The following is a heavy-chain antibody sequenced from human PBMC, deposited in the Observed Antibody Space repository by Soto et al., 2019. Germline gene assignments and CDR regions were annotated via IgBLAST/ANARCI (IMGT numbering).Heavy chain of an antibody. CDR1: GGSISSSIYY. CDR3: ARQSTYYDILTGPKNYYYGMDV. V-gene: IGHV4-39*01. Sequence: SSETLSLTCTVSGGSISSSIYYWGWIRQPPGKGLEWIGSIYYSGSTYYNPSLKSRVTISVDTSKNQFSLKLSSVTAADTAVYYCARQSTYYDILTGPKNYYYGMDVWGQGTTVTVSS. D-gene: IGHD3-9*01. CDR2: IYYSGST. J-gene: IGHJ6*02.